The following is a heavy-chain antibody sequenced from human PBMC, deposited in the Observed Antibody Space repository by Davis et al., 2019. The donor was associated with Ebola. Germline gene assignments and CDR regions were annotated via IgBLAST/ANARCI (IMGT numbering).Heavy chain of an antibody. Sequence: ASVTVPCQPSRYTFTSYGLVWVRQAPGLGLEWMGWISGFNTNTNFAQKFQGRVTVSKDTSTNTAYMDLRSLTSDDTAIYYCARAPNYDVLTGTSSYYFDYWGQGTLVTVSS. CDR3: ARAPNYDVLTGTSSYYFDY. V-gene: IGHV1-18*04. CDR2: ISGFNTNT. CDR1: RYTFTSYG. D-gene: IGHD3-9*01. J-gene: IGHJ4*02.